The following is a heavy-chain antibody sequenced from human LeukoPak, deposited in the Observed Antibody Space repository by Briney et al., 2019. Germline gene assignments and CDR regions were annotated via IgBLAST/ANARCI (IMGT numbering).Heavy chain of an antibody. CDR3: ARENRGIFGVVGDY. CDR2: ISSSSSYI. J-gene: IGHJ4*02. D-gene: IGHD3-3*01. V-gene: IGHV3-21*01. CDR1: GFTFSSYS. Sequence: PGGSLRLSCAASGFTFSSYSMNWVRQAPGKGLEWVSSISSSSSYIYYADSVKGRFTISRDNAKNSLYLQMNSLRAEDTAVYYCARENRGIFGVVGDYWGQGTLVTDSS.